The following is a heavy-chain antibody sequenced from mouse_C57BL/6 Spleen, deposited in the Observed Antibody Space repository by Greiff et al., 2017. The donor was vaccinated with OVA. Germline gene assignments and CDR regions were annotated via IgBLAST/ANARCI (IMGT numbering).Heavy chain of an antibody. Sequence: QVTLKESGPGLLQSSQTLSLSCSSSGFSLSTSGMGVSWIRQPSGKGLVWLAHIYWDDDKRYNPSLKSRLTISKDTSRNQVFLKITSVDTADTATDYCARRASRLLPFDYWGQGTTLTVSS. CDR3: ARRASRLLPFDY. D-gene: IGHD1-1*01. CDR2: IYWDDDK. V-gene: IGHV8-12*01. J-gene: IGHJ2*01. CDR1: GFSLSTSGMG.